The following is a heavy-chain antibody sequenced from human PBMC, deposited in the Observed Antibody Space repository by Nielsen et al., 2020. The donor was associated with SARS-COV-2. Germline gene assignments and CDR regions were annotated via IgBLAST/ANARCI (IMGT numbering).Heavy chain of an antibody. CDR2: ISAYSGNT. Sequence: WVRQAPGQGLEWMGWISAYSGNTNYAQKLQGRVTMTTDTSTSTAYMELSSLRSEDTAVYYCARQDRDYYFDYWGQGTLVTVSS. V-gene: IGHV1-18*01. CDR3: ARQDRDYYFDY. D-gene: IGHD3-22*01. J-gene: IGHJ4*02.